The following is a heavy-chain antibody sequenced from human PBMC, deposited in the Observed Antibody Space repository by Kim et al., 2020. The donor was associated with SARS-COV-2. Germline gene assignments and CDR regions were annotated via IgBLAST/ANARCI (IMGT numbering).Heavy chain of an antibody. Sequence: SETLSLTCAVYGGSFSGYYWSWIRQPPGKGLEWIGEINHSGSTNYNPSLKSRVTISVDTSKNQFSLKLSSVTAADTAVYYCARGGSLYCTNGVCYEIQRGAPMDVWGQGTTVTVSS. V-gene: IGHV4-34*01. CDR2: INHSGST. CDR3: ARGGSLYCTNGVCYEIQRGAPMDV. CDR1: GGSFSGYY. D-gene: IGHD2-8*01. J-gene: IGHJ6*02.